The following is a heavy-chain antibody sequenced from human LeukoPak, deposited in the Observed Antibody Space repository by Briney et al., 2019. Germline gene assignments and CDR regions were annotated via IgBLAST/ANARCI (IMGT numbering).Heavy chain of an antibody. CDR3: ARPKGSSSSWYVSSDWYFDL. Sequence: PSETLSLTCTVSGGSISSYCWSWLRQPPGKGLEWIGYIYYSGSTNYNPSLKSRVTISVDTSKNQFSLKLSSVTAADTAVYYCARPKGSSSSWYVSSDWYFDLWGRGTLVTVSS. V-gene: IGHV4-59*01. D-gene: IGHD6-13*01. CDR1: GGSISSYC. J-gene: IGHJ2*01. CDR2: IYYSGST.